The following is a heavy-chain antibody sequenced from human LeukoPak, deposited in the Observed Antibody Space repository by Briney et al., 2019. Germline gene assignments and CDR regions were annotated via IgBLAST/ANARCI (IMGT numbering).Heavy chain of an antibody. CDR3: ARDNSVGDYAWWFDP. J-gene: IGHJ5*02. CDR2: INPSGSST. CDR1: GYAFTRHY. D-gene: IGHD1-26*01. Sequence: VASVKVSCKASGYAFTRHYMHWVRQAPGQGLEWMGLINPSGSSTTYAQKFQGSVTMTRDMSTSTDYMELSSLRSEDTAVYYCARDNSVGDYAWWFDPWGQGTLVTVSS. V-gene: IGHV1-46*01.